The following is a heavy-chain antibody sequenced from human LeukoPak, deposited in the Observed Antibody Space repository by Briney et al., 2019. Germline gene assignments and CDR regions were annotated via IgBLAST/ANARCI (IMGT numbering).Heavy chain of an antibody. D-gene: IGHD2-2*01. V-gene: IGHV4-4*02. J-gene: IGHJ6*03. CDR1: GGSISSSNW. CDR3: AAEPVVPAAHSDYYYYYMDV. CDR2: IYHSGST. Sequence: ASETLSLTCAVSGGSISSSNWWSWVRQPPGEGLEWIGEIYHSGSTNYNPYIKRRVTISVDKSKNQFSLQLNSVTPEDTAVYYCAAEPVVPAAHSDYYYYYMDVWGKGTTVTVSS.